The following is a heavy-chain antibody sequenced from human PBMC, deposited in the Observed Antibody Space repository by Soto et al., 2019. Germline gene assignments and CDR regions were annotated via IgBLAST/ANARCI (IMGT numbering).Heavy chain of an antibody. V-gene: IGHV1-8*01. D-gene: IGHD2-8*01. Sequence: QEQLVQSGAEVKKPGASVKVSCKTSGYTFTDYDINWVRQATGQGLEWIGWMNPNSGETGYAQKFQGRVTMTRSTSLSTAYLELSRLRSDDTAVYYCRVTGVSEVDYWGQGTLVTVSS. CDR3: RVTGVSEVDY. CDR2: MNPNSGET. CDR1: GYTFTDYD. J-gene: IGHJ4*02.